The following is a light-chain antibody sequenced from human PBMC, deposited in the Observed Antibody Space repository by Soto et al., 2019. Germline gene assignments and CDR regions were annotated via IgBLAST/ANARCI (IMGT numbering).Light chain of an antibody. CDR3: QHRGNWPPT. V-gene: IGKV3-11*01. CDR1: QSFRSY. J-gene: IGKJ3*01. CDR2: DAS. Sequence: EIVLTQSPATLSCSPGQRATLSCRASQSFRSYLAWYQQKPGQAPRLLIYDASNMATGIPARFSGSGSGTDFTLTISSLEPEDFAVYYCQHRGNWPPTFGPGTKVDIK.